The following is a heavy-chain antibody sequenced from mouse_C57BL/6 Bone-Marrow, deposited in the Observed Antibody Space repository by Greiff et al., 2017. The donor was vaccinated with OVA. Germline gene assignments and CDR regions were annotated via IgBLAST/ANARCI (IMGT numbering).Heavy chain of an antibody. Sequence: VQLQQSGAELARPGASVTLSCTASGYTFTSSCISWVKQRTGQGLEWIGEIYPRSGNTYYNEKFKGKATLTADKSYSTAYMELRSLTSEDSAVYFWASGGLRGYFDVWGTGTTVTVSS. J-gene: IGHJ1*03. V-gene: IGHV1-81*01. D-gene: IGHD2-4*01. CDR1: GYTFTSSC. CDR2: IYPRSGNT. CDR3: ASGGLRGYFDV.